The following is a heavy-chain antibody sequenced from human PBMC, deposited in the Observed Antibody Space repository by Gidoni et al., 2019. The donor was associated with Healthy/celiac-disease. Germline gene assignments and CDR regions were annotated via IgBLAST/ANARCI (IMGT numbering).Heavy chain of an antibody. J-gene: IGHJ1*01. CDR1: AFSLSTSGVG. Sequence: QITLKESGPTLVTPTQTLTLTCTFSAFSLSTSGVGVGWIRQPPGKSLEWLALIYWDDDKRYRPSLKSRLTITKDTSKNQVVLTMTNMDPVDTATYYCAHSVVVVTAISRSEYFQHWGQGTLVTVSS. CDR3: AHSVVVVTAISRSEYFQH. D-gene: IGHD2-21*02. V-gene: IGHV2-5*02. CDR2: IYWDDDK.